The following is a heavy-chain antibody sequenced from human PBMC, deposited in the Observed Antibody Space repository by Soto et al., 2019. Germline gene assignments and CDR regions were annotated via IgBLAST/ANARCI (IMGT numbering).Heavy chain of an antibody. CDR1: GFTFSNYW. CDR2: INPDESRT. D-gene: IGHD3-10*01. J-gene: IGHJ5*02. V-gene: IGHV3-74*01. Sequence: EVQLVESGGGLVQPGGSLRLSCAASGFTFSNYWMHWVRQAPGKGLMWVSRINPDESRTTYADSVKGRFAISRDNAKNMLYLQMSSLRAEDTAVYYCARVKSGSYDWFDPWGQGTLATVSS. CDR3: ARVKSGSYDWFDP.